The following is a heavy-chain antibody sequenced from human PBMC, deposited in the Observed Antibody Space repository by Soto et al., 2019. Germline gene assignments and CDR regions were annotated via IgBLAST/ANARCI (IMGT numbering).Heavy chain of an antibody. J-gene: IGHJ4*02. CDR2: ISAYNGNT. D-gene: IGHD6-13*01. CDR3: ATTQMSLYSSSWYYFDY. CDR1: GYTFTSYG. V-gene: IGHV1-18*01. Sequence: QVQLVQSGAEVKKPGASVKVSCKASGYTFTSYGISWVRQAPGQGLEWMGWISAYNGNTNYAQKLQGRVTMTTDTSTSTAYMELRSLRSDDTAVYYCATTQMSLYSSSWYYFDYWGQGTLVTVSS.